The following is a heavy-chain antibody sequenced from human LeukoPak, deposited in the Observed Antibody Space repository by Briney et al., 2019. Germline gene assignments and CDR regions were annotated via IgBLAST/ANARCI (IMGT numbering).Heavy chain of an antibody. CDR2: IYTSGST. Sequence: SETLSLTCTVSGGSISSYYWSWIRQPPGKGLEWIGYIYTSGSTNYNPSLKSRVTISVDTSKNQFSLNLSSVTAADTAMYYCARATNVDYFYYYGMDVWGQGTTVTVSS. CDR3: ARATNVDYFYYYGMDV. CDR1: GGSISSYY. D-gene: IGHD2/OR15-2a*01. V-gene: IGHV4-4*09. J-gene: IGHJ6*02.